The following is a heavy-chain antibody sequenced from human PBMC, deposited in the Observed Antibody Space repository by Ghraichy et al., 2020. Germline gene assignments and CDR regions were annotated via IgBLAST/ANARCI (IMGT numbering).Heavy chain of an antibody. CDR1: GGSISSSSYY. V-gene: IGHV4-39*01. D-gene: IGHD4-17*01. CDR3: VLGLRIYYYYYGMDV. J-gene: IGHJ6*02. Sequence: SQTLSLTCTVSGGSISSSSYYWGWIRQPPGKGLEWIGSIYYSGSTYYNPSLKSRVTISVDTSKNQFSLKLSSVTAADTAVYYGVLGLRIYYYYYGMDVWGQGTTVTVSS. CDR2: IYYSGST.